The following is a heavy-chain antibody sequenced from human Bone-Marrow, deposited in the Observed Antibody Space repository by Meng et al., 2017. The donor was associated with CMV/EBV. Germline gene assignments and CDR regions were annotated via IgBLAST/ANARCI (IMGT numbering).Heavy chain of an antibody. CDR3: ARDRGLGRITIFGVVISWFDP. J-gene: IGHJ5*02. CDR2: INPKSGGT. D-gene: IGHD3-3*01. Sequence: ASVKVSCKAAGYTFNDYYLHWVRQAPGQGLEWMGWINPKSGGTTYAQKFQGRVTMTRDTPSATAYLELTSLRSDDTAVYYCARDRGLGRITIFGVVISWFDPWGHGTRVTVSS. V-gene: IGHV1-2*02. CDR1: GYTFNDYY.